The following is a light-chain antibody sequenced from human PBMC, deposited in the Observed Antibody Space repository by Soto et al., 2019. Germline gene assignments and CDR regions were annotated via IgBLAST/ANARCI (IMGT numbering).Light chain of an antibody. V-gene: IGLV2-14*03. CDR2: DVS. Sequence: QSALTQPASVSGSPGQSITISCTGSSSDIGDYKYVSWYKHHPGKAPKLMIYDVSNRPSAVSNRFSGSKSGNTASLTISGLQAEDEADYYCSSYTSTNFVIFGGGTKLTVL. CDR1: SSDIGDYKY. J-gene: IGLJ2*01. CDR3: SSYTSTNFVI.